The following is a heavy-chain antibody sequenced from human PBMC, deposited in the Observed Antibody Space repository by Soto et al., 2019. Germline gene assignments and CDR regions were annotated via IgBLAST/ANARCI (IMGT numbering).Heavy chain of an antibody. V-gene: IGHV3-7*01. CDR1: GFTLSSYW. CDR3: ARSISSSAAFDI. CDR2: IKQDGSQK. J-gene: IGHJ3*02. D-gene: IGHD6-6*01. Sequence: GGSLRLSCAASGFTLSSYWMNWVRLAPGKGLKWVANIKQDGSQKNYVDSVKGRFTISRDNSKNTLYLQMNSLRAEDTAVYYCARSISSSAAFDIWGQGTMVTVSS.